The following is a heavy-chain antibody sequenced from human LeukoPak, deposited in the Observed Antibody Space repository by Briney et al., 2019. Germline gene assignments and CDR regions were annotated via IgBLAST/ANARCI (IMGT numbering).Heavy chain of an antibody. CDR1: RFSFSAYS. J-gene: IGHJ4*02. V-gene: IGHV3-21*01. Sequence: GGSLRLSCAASRFSFSAYSMSWVRQAPGKGLEWVSSISADSSYIYYADSVKGRFTISRDNAKNSLYLQMNSLRVEDTAVYYCARVFTALDYWGQGTLVTVSS. D-gene: IGHD5-18*01. CDR2: ISADSSYI. CDR3: ARVFTALDY.